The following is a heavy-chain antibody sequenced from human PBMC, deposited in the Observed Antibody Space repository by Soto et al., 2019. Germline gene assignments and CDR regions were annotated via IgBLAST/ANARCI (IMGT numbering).Heavy chain of an antibody. CDR1: GGTFSSYA. J-gene: IGHJ2*01. Sequence: QVQLVQSGAEVKKPGSSVKVSCKASGGTFSSYAISWVRQAPGQGLEWMGGIIPILGTANYAQKFQGRVTITADESTRSAYIEVRRVRSDDTGVYYCPRDGGYLSDYEGWHLDLCGSSTLVTVSS. V-gene: IGHV1-69*01. CDR2: IIPILGTA. CDR3: PRDGGYLSDYEGWHLDL. D-gene: IGHD5-12*01.